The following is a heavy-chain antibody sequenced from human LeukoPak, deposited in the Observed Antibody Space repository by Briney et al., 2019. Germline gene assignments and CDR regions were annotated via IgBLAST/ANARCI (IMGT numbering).Heavy chain of an antibody. Sequence: SETLSLTCTVSGGSISSYYWSWIRQPPGKGLEWIGYIYYSGSTNYNPSLKSRVTISVDTSKNQFSLKLSSVTAADTAVYYCARDDRILTGLDYWGQGTLVTVSS. CDR1: GGSISSYY. V-gene: IGHV4-59*01. J-gene: IGHJ4*02. CDR2: IYYSGST. D-gene: IGHD3-9*01. CDR3: ARDDRILTGLDY.